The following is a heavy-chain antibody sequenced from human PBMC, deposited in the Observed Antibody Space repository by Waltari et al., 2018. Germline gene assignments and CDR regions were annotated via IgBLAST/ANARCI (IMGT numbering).Heavy chain of an antibody. J-gene: IGHJ4*02. Sequence: EVQLVESGGGLVQPGGSLRLSCAHSGFTFSTYEMNWVRQAPGKGLEWVAYIGDTGRNIHYAESVKGRFTISRDNAKNSLFLQMDSLRAEDTAVYHCVKDDASWNYGHWGQGTLVTVSS. CDR3: VKDDASWNYGH. V-gene: IGHV3-48*03. CDR2: IGDTGRNI. CDR1: GFTFSTYE. D-gene: IGHD1-7*01.